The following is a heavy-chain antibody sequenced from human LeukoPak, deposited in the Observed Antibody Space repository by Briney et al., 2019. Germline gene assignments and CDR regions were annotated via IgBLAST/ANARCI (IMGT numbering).Heavy chain of an antibody. Sequence: GGSLRLSCAASGFSFSTYGMNWVRQAPGKGLEWVSYISRSSRTIYYADSVKGRFTISRDNAKNSLYLRMNSLRDEDTAVYYCARDGGYNWNDEDYWGQGTLVTVSS. CDR1: GFSFSTYG. D-gene: IGHD1-1*01. V-gene: IGHV3-48*02. CDR2: ISRSSRTI. CDR3: ARDGGYNWNDEDY. J-gene: IGHJ4*02.